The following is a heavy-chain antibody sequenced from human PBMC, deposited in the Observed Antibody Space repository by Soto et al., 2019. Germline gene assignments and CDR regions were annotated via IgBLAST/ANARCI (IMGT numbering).Heavy chain of an antibody. CDR1: GGSISDYF. D-gene: IGHD6-6*01. J-gene: IGHJ4*02. Sequence: QVQLQESGPGLVKPSETLSLTCSVAGGSISDYFSVWIRQPPGKGLEWIGQISYFGTTIYNASLEGGVSMSRDTSKKQFSLTLTSVTAADTAVYFCARCKKWDSSIAPDHWGQGILVSVSS. V-gene: IGHV4-59*01. CDR3: ARCKKWDSSIAPDH. CDR2: ISYFGTT.